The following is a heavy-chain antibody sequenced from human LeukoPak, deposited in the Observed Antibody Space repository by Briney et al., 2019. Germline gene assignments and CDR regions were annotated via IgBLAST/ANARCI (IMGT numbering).Heavy chain of an antibody. CDR3: ARDQNRWGVMAY. V-gene: IGHV4-59*01. CDR2: IYYSGST. D-gene: IGHD3-16*01. J-gene: IGHJ4*02. CDR1: GGSISSYY. Sequence: SETLSLTCTVSGGSISSYYWSWIRQPPGKGLEWIGYIYYSGSTNYNPSLKSRVTISVDTSKNQFSLKLSSVTAADTAVYYCARDQNRWGVMAYWGQGTLVTVSS.